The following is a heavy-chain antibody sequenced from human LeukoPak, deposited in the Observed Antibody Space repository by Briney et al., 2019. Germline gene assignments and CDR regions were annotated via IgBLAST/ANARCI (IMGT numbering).Heavy chain of an antibody. Sequence: MTGGSLRLSCAASGFTFSSYAMSWVRQAPGKGLEWVGRIKSKTDGGTTDYAAPVKGRFTISRDDSKNTLYLQMNSLKTEDTAVYYCTTNPDTAMVTFDYWGQGTLVTVSS. V-gene: IGHV3-15*01. CDR2: IKSKTDGGTT. J-gene: IGHJ4*02. D-gene: IGHD5-18*01. CDR3: TTNPDTAMVTFDY. CDR1: GFTFSSYA.